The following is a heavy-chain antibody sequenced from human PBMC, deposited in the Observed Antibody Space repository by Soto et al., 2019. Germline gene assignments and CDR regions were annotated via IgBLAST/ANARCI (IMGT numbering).Heavy chain of an antibody. V-gene: IGHV3-30-3*01. CDR1: GFTFSSYA. CDR3: ARDSTYVSSGFVCAY. CDR2: ISYDGSNK. Sequence: QVQLVESGGGVVQPGRSLRLSCAASGFTFSSYAMHWVRQAPGKGLDWVAVISYDGSNKYYADSVKGRFTISRDNSKNTLYLQMNSLRAEDTAVYYCARDSTYVSSGFVCAYWGQGTLVTVSS. D-gene: IGHD3-22*01. J-gene: IGHJ4*02.